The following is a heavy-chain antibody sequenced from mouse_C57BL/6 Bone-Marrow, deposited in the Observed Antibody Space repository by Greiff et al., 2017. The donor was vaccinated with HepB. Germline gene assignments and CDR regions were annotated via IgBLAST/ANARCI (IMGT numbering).Heavy chain of an antibody. J-gene: IGHJ2*01. CDR2: IHPNSGST. CDR3: IRRGIYDYALYY. V-gene: IGHV1-64*01. Sequence: VKLQQPGAELVKPGASVKLSCKASGYTFTSYWMHWVKQRPGQGLEWIGMIHPNSGSTNYNEKFKSKATLTVDKSSSTAYMQLSSLTSEDSAVYYCIRRGIYDYALYYWGQGTTLTVSS. D-gene: IGHD2-4*01. CDR1: GYTFTSYW.